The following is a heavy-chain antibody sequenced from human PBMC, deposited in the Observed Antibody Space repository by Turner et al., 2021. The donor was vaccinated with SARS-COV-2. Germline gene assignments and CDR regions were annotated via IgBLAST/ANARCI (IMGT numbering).Heavy chain of an antibody. V-gene: IGHV3-30*18. J-gene: IGHJ4*02. CDR3: AKQQGLYSNPMYYDY. CDR1: GFTFSSYG. CDR2: TSYDGSNK. D-gene: IGHD4-4*01. Sequence: QVQLVESGGGAVQPGRSRRVHCAASGFTFSSYGMHWVRQAPGKGLEWVAVTSYDGSNKYYADSVKGRFTISRDNSKNTLYLQMNSLRAEDTAVYYCAKQQGLYSNPMYYDYWGQGTLVTVSS.